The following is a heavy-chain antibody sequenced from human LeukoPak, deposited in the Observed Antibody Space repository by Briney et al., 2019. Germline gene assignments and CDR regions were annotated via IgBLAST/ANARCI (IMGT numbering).Heavy chain of an antibody. J-gene: IGHJ3*02. D-gene: IGHD2-2*01. CDR3: ARGLLSRAFDI. CDR1: GGSFSGYY. Sequence: SETLSLTCAVYGGSFSGYYWSWIRQPPGKGLEWIGEINHSGSTNYNPSLKSRVTISVDTSKNQFSLKLSSVTAADTAVYYRARGLLSRAFDIWGQGTMVTVSS. V-gene: IGHV4-34*01. CDR2: INHSGST.